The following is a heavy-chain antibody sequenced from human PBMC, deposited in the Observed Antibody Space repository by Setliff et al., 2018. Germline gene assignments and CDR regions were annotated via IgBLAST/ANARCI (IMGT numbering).Heavy chain of an antibody. CDR1: GASISSYY. V-gene: IGHV4-4*08. D-gene: IGHD2-2*01. Sequence: ETLSLTCSVSGASISSYYWSWIRQPPGKGLEWIGYIYTSGTTKYNPSLKSRVTISIDTSKSQFSLKLSSVTAADTAVYYCARDQGYCGSASCYALLWFDPWGQGTLVTVSS. CDR2: IYTSGTT. J-gene: IGHJ5*02. CDR3: ARDQGYCGSASCYALLWFDP.